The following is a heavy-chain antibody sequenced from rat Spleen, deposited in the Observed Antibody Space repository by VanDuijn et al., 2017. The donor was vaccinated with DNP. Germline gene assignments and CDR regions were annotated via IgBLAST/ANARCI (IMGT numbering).Heavy chain of an antibody. D-gene: IGHD1-11*01. CDR2: INKDGSTK. V-gene: IGHV4-2*01. CDR3: ASGPNYGAYSDYFNY. CDR1: GFNFNDYW. Sequence: EVKLVESGGGLVQPGRSLKLSCAPSGFNFNDYWMGWVRQAPGKGLEGMGQINKDGSTKNYVPSLKDKFTIPRDNVQNTLYLQMSKLGSEDTAIYYCASGPNYGAYSDYFNYWGQGVMVTVSS. J-gene: IGHJ2*01.